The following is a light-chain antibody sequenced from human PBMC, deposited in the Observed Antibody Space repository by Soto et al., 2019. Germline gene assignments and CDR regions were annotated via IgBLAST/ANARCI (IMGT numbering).Light chain of an antibody. CDR1: SSDVGGYNY. Sequence: QSALTQPASVSGSPGQSITISCTGTSSDVGGYNYVSWYQQHPGKAPKLMIYEVTNRPSGVSNRFSGSKSGNTASLTISGLQAEDEADYYCSSNTSTSTGVFGTGTKLTVL. V-gene: IGLV2-14*01. J-gene: IGLJ1*01. CDR2: EVT. CDR3: SSNTSTSTGV.